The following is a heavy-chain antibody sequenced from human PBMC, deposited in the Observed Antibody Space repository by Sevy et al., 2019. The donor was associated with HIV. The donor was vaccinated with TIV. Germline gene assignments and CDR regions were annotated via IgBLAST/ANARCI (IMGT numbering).Heavy chain of an antibody. V-gene: IGHV1-2*04. CDR3: ARDRRGYCSGGSCYGYYFDY. CDR1: GYTFTGYY. Sequence: ASVKVSCKASGYTFTGYYMHWVRQAPGQGLEWMGWINPNSGGTNYAQKFQGWVTMTRDTCISTAYMELSRLRSDDTAVYYCARDRRGYCSGGSCYGYYFDYWGQGTLVTVSS. D-gene: IGHD2-15*01. CDR2: INPNSGGT. J-gene: IGHJ4*02.